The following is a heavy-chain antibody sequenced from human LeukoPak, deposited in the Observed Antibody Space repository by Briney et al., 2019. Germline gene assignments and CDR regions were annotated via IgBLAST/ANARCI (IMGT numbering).Heavy chain of an antibody. V-gene: IGHV3-33*08. J-gene: IGHJ6*02. Sequence: PGGSLRLSCAASGFXFFSYGIHWVRQAPGKGLEWLAVIWYDGSNKYYADSVKGRFTISRDNSKNTLYLQMNSLRAEDTAVYYCAIVRIGQQLDKYYYYAMDVWGQGTTVTVSS. CDR3: AIVRIGQQLDKYYYYAMDV. CDR2: IWYDGSNK. CDR1: GFXFFSYG. D-gene: IGHD6-13*01.